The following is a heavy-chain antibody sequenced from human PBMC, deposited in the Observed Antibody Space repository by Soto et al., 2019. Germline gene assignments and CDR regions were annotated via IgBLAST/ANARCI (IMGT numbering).Heavy chain of an antibody. J-gene: IGHJ4*02. D-gene: IGHD3-3*01. CDR1: GFTFSRYT. Sequence: QVQLVESGGGVVQPGRSLRLSCAASGFTFSRYTMHWVRQAPGKGLEWVAAISDDGSNTYYADSVKGRFTISRDNSKNTLYLQMNSLTTEDTAVHYCAREVYYDFWSGFNTHPYYFDYWGQGTLVTVSS. V-gene: IGHV3-30-3*01. CDR2: ISDDGSNT. CDR3: AREVYYDFWSGFNTHPYYFDY.